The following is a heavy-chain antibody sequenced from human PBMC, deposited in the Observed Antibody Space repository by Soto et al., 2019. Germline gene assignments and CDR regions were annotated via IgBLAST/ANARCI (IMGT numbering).Heavy chain of an antibody. CDR3: TTHRRITGTYSSFDY. D-gene: IGHD1-20*01. CDR2: IKSKTDGGTT. CDR1: GFTFSNAW. Sequence: LRLSCAASGFTFSNAWMSWVLQAPGKGLEWVGRIKSKTDGGTTDYAAPVKGRFTISRDDSKNTLYLQMNSLKTEDTAVYYCTTHRRITGTYSSFDYWGQGTLVTVSS. J-gene: IGHJ4*02. V-gene: IGHV3-15*01.